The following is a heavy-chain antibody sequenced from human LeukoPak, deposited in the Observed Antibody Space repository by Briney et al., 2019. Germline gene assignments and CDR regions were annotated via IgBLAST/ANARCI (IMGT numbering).Heavy chain of an antibody. CDR1: GFSFSTYW. CDR2: IKQDGSEK. J-gene: IGHJ4*02. D-gene: IGHD6-19*01. CDR3: ARDRGSGWYQDY. V-gene: IGHV3-7*01. Sequence: PGGSLKLSCVASGFSFSTYWMSWVRQAPGKGLEWVANIKQDGSEKYYVDSVKGRFTISRDNAKNSVYLQMNSLRAEDTAVYYCARDRGSGWYQDYWGQGTLVTVSS.